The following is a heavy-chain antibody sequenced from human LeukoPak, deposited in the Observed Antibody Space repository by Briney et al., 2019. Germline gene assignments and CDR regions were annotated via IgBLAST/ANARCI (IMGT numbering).Heavy chain of an antibody. CDR3: ARGHIVGGHYFDY. Sequence: GESLQISCQGSGYSFTSYWIGWVRPMPGKGLEWMGIIYPGDSDTRYSPSFQGQVTISADKSISTAYLQWSSLKASDTAMYYCARGHIVGGHYFDYWGQGTLVTVSS. D-gene: IGHD1-26*01. CDR2: IYPGDSDT. V-gene: IGHV5-51*01. CDR1: GYSFTSYW. J-gene: IGHJ4*02.